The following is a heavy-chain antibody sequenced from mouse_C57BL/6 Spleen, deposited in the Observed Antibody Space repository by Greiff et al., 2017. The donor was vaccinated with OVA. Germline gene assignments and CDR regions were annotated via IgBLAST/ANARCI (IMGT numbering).Heavy chain of an antibody. D-gene: IGHD2-5*01. CDR2: INPSSGYT. V-gene: IGHV1-4*01. CDR3: ASYYSNYWFAY. J-gene: IGHJ3*01. CDR1: GYTFTSYT. Sequence: VQRVESGAELARPGASVKMSCKASGYTFTSYTMHWVKQRPGQGLEWIGYINPSSGYTKYNQKFKDKATLTADKSSSTAYMQLSSLTSEDSAVYYCASYYSNYWFAYWGQGTLVTVSA.